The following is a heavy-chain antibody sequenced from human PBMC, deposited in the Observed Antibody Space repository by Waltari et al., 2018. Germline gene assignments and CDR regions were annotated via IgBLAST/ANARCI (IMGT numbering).Heavy chain of an antibody. CDR2: SNSDWNST. CDR1: GFTFSRYW. CDR3: ARVATKTYSSPVPGRPYYYGMDV. V-gene: IGHV3-74*01. J-gene: IGHJ6*02. Sequence: EEQLVESGGGLAQPGESLRLSCAASGFTFSRYWMDWVRQAPGKGLVWGSRSNSDWNSTTYADSVKGRFTISRDNAKNTLYVQMNRLRAEDTAVYYCARVATKTYSSPVPGRPYYYGMDVWGQGTTVTVSS. D-gene: IGHD6-19*01.